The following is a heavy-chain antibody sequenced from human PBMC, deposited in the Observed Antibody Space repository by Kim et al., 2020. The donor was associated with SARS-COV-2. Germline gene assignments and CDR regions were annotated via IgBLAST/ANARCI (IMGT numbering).Heavy chain of an antibody. CDR2: IYYSGST. V-gene: IGHV4-39*07. Sequence: SETLSLTCTVSGGSISSSSYYWGWIRQPPGKGWEWIGSIYYSGSTNYNRSLKSRVTISVDTSKNQFSLRLSSVTAADTTVYYCARGGILTGYLNLFDYWGQGTLVTVSS. J-gene: IGHJ4*02. CDR3: ARGGILTGYLNLFDY. CDR1: GGSISSSSYY. D-gene: IGHD3-9*01.